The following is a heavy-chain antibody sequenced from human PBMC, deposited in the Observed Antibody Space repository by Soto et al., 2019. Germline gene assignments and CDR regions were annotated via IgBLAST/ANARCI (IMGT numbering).Heavy chain of an antibody. J-gene: IGHJ6*02. Sequence: GASVKVSCKASGYTFTDLYMYWVRQAPGQGLEWMGWINPNSGGTNYAQKFQGRVTMTRDTSISTAYMELTRLRYDDTAMYYCARDRGYQLLSSYYYYGLDVWGQGTTVTVSS. D-gene: IGHD2-2*01. CDR3: ARDRGYQLLSSYYYYGLDV. CDR2: INPNSGGT. CDR1: GYTFTDLY. V-gene: IGHV1-2*02.